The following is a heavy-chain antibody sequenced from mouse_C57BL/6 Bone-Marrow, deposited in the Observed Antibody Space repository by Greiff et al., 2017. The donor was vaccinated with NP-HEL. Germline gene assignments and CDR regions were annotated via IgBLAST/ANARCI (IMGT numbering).Heavy chain of an antibody. Sequence: QVQLQQSGAELVRPGASVTLSCKASGYTFTDYEMHWVKQTPVHGLEWIGAIDPETGGTAYNQKFKGKAILTADKSSSTAYMELRSLTSEDSAVYYCTNGNYYAMDYWGQGTSVTVSS. D-gene: IGHD2-1*01. CDR2: IDPETGGT. CDR3: TNGNYYAMDY. J-gene: IGHJ4*01. CDR1: GYTFTDYE. V-gene: IGHV1-15*01.